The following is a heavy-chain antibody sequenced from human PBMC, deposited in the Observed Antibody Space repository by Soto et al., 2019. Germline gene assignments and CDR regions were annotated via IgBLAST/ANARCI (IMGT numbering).Heavy chain of an antibody. V-gene: IGHV4-31*03. J-gene: IGHJ4*02. CDR1: GGSISSGGYY. Sequence: QVQLQESGPGLVKPSQTLSLTCTVSGGSISSGGYYWSWIRKQPGKGLEWIGYVYYSGSTYYNPSLKSRVTISVGTSKNQFSLKLSSVTAADTAVYYCARYEVYDSWLGGLWGRGTLVTVSS. CDR3: ARYEVYDSWLGGL. CDR2: VYYSGST. D-gene: IGHD2-8*01.